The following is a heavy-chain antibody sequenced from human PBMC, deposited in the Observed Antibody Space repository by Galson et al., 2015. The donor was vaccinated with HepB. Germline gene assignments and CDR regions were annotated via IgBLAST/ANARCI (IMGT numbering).Heavy chain of an antibody. Sequence: SVKVSCKASGYTFTSNGLSWVRQAPGKGLEWMGWISTHNGDAKSEQKFQGRLIMTTDTSTATAYMELRSLTSDDTAVYYSARDQNYISDSWGQGTLVTVSS. CDR1: GYTFTSNG. CDR2: ISTHNGDA. D-gene: IGHD1-7*01. J-gene: IGHJ4*02. CDR3: ARDQNYISDS. V-gene: IGHV1-18*01.